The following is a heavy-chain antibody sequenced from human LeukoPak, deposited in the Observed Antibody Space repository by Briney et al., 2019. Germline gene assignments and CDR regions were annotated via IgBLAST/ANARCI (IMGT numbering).Heavy chain of an antibody. Sequence: PSETLSLTCTVSGGSISSYYWSWIRQPPGKGLEWIGYIYYSGSTNYNPSLKSRVTISVDTSKNQFSLKLSSVTAADTAVYYCARDPHFDYWGQGTLVTVSS. V-gene: IGHV4-59*01. CDR1: GGSISSYY. J-gene: IGHJ4*02. CDR2: IYYSGST. CDR3: ARDPHFDY.